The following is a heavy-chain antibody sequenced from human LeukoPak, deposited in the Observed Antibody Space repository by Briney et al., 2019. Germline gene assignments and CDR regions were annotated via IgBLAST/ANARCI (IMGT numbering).Heavy chain of an antibody. CDR1: GGSFSGYY. J-gene: IGHJ4*02. CDR2: INHSGTT. D-gene: IGHD6-19*01. Sequence: PSETLSLTCAVYGGSFSGYYWSWIRQPPGKGLEWIGEINHSGTTNYNPSLKSRVTISVDTSKNQFSLKLSSVTAADTAVYYCARLYLVSTGWHPMADSWGQGTLVTVSS. V-gene: IGHV4-34*01. CDR3: ARLYLVSTGWHPMADS.